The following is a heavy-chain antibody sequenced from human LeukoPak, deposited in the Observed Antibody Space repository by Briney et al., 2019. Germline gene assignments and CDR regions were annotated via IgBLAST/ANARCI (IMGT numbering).Heavy chain of an antibody. CDR2: ISYSGST. V-gene: IGHV4-30-4*08. J-gene: IGHJ4*02. CDR1: GGSISSSSYY. CDR3: ARDVSYSSGWYYYFDY. D-gene: IGHD6-19*01. Sequence: KTSGTLSLTCSVSGGSISSSSYYWGWIRQPPGKGLEWIEYISYSGSTYCKPSLKRRVTISVDTSKNQFSLKLSSVTAADTAVYYCARDVSYSSGWYYYFDYWGQGTLVTVSS.